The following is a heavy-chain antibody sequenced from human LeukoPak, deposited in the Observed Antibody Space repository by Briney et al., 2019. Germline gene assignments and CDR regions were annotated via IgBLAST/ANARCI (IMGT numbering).Heavy chain of an antibody. J-gene: IGHJ4*02. CDR2: ISAYNGNT. V-gene: IGHV1-18*01. CDR1: GYTFTSYG. CDR3: ARVLPGYYDFWSGYYSDFDY. D-gene: IGHD3-3*01. Sequence: GASVKVSCKASGYTFTSYGISWVRQAPGQGLEWMGWISAYNGNTNYAQKLQGRVTMTTDTSTSTAYMELRSLRSDDTAVYYCARVLPGYYDFWSGYYSDFDYWGQGTLVTVSS.